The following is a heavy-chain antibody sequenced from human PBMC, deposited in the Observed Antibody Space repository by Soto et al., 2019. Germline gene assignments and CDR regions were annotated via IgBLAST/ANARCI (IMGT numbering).Heavy chain of an antibody. CDR3: ARGGYCSGGTCYSTDAFDI. CDR1: GYTFTSYG. Sequence: GASVKVSCKASGYTFTSYGFSWVRQAPGQGLEWMGWISVYSANTNYAQKVQGRVTMTTDTSTSTAYMELRSLRSDDTAVYYCARGGYCSGGTCYSTDAFDIWGQGTMVTVSS. J-gene: IGHJ3*02. CDR2: ISVYSANT. V-gene: IGHV1-18*01. D-gene: IGHD2-15*01.